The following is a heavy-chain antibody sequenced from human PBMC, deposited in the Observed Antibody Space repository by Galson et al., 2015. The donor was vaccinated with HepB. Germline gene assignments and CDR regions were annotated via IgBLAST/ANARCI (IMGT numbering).Heavy chain of an antibody. CDR2: IKTKIEDATT. D-gene: IGHD3-10*01. CDR1: GFTFSNAW. J-gene: IGHJ4*02. V-gene: IGHV3-15*01. Sequence: LRLSCAASGFTFSNAWMSWVRQAPGKGLEWVGRIKTKIEDATTDYAAPVKGRFIISRDDAKTTLYLQMNSLKIEDTAAYCCTTTKVSGSYSTYWGQGTLVTVSS. CDR3: TTTKVSGSYSTY.